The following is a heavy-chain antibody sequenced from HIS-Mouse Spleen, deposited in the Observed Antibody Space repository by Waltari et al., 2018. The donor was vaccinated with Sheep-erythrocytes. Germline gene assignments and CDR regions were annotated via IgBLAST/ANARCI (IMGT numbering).Heavy chain of an antibody. CDR1: GGSISSSSYY. J-gene: IGHJ4*02. V-gene: IGHV4-39*07. Sequence: QLQLQESGPGLVKPSETLSLTCTVSGGSISSSSYYWGWLRQLPGKGLEWIGSIYYSGSTYYNPSLKSRVTISVDTSKNQFSLKLSSVTAADTAVYYCARDQSALDYWGQGTLVTVSS. CDR3: ARDQSALDY. CDR2: IYYSGST.